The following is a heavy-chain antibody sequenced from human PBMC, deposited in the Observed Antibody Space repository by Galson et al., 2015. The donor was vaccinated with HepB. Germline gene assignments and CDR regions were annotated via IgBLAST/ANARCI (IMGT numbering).Heavy chain of an antibody. CDR3: TRDKTTYYDFWSGYGPNAFDI. J-gene: IGHJ3*02. CDR2: IRSKAYGGTT. V-gene: IGHV3-49*03. Sequence: SLRLSCAASGFTFGDYAMSWFRQAPGKGLEWVGFIRSKAYGGTTEYAASVKGRFTISRDDSKSIAYLQMNSLKTEDTAVYYCTRDKTTYYDFWSGYGPNAFDIWGQGTMVTVSS. D-gene: IGHD3-3*01. CDR1: GFTFGDYA.